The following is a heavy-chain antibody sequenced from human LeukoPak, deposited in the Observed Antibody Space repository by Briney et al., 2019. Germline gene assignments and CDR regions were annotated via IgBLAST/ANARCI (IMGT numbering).Heavy chain of an antibody. Sequence: GGSLRLSCVVFGFNVETNYRSWVRQAPGKGLEWVSVIRSDGTTHYADSVKGRFTISRDDYKNTLFLQMTSLRAEDTTVYYCARSSSRGMDFRHWGQGTLVTVSS. CDR1: GFNVETNY. CDR2: IRSDGTT. CDR3: ARSSSRGMDFRH. D-gene: IGHD6-19*01. V-gene: IGHV3-66*01. J-gene: IGHJ1*01.